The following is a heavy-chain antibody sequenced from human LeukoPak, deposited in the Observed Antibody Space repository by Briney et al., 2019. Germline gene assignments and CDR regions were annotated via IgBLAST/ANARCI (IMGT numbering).Heavy chain of an antibody. CDR1: GFTFGDFA. CDR2: IRSKDYGGRT. J-gene: IGHJ4*02. Sequence: GGSLRLSCAASGFTFGDFASSWVRQAPGKGLEWIGFIRSKDYGGRTEYAAAVKGRFTISRDDSKSIAYLQMNSLETEDTAAYYCTRGSGNDYWGQGTLVTVSS. V-gene: IGHV3-49*04. D-gene: IGHD3-10*01. CDR3: TRGSGNDY.